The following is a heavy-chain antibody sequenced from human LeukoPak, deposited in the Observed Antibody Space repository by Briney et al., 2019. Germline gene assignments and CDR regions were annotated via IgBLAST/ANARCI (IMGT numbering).Heavy chain of an antibody. Sequence: GGSLRLSCAASGFTFDDYAVHWVRQAPGKGLEWVSGISWNSGSIGYADSVKGRFTISRDNAKNSLYLQMNSLRAEDTALCYCARKTRYYYDSSGYYDRWGQGTLVTVSS. CDR3: ARKTRYYYDSSGYYDR. CDR1: GFTFDDYA. D-gene: IGHD3-22*01. CDR2: ISWNSGSI. J-gene: IGHJ4*02. V-gene: IGHV3-9*01.